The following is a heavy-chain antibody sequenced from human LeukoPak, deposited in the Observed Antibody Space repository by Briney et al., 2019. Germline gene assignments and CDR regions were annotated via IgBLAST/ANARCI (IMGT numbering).Heavy chain of an antibody. V-gene: IGHV4-31*03. CDR3: ARVGEPYRRLWPGDYDSRPDPFDY. D-gene: IGHD3-22*01. J-gene: IGHJ4*02. Sequence: SETLSLTCTVSGGSISSGGYYWSWIRQHPGKGLEWIGYIYYIGSTYYNQSLKSRVTISVDTSKNQFSLKLSYVTAVETAVYYCARVGEPYRRLWPGDYDSRPDPFDYWGQGTLVTVS. CDR1: GGSISSGGYY. CDR2: IYYIGST.